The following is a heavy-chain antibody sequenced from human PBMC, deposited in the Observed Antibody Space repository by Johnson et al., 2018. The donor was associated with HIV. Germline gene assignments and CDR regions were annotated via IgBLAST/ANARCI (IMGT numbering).Heavy chain of an antibody. J-gene: IGHJ3*02. D-gene: IGHD6-13*01. CDR2: IYSGGLT. CDR3: ASSRYSRRWYEYSGVDM. V-gene: IGHV3-66*02. Sequence: VQLVESGGGWIQPGGSLRLSCAVSGFTVRNNYMSWVRQAPGKGLAWVSLIYSGGLTYYADSVMGRFTISRDNSKNTMFLQMNSLRPEDTAMYYCASSRYSRRWYEYSGVDMWGQGTTVTVSS. CDR1: GFTVRNNY.